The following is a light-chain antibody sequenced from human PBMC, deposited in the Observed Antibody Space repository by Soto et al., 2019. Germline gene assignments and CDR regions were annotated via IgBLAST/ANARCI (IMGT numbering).Light chain of an antibody. Sequence: QSVLTQPPSASGTPGQRVTISCSGSSSNIGSNYVYWYQQLPGTAPKLLIYRNNQRPSGVPDRFSGSKSGTSASLAISGLRYEDEADYYCAAWEDSLSGWVFGGGTKVTVL. CDR3: AAWEDSLSGWV. CDR2: RNN. CDR1: SSNIGSNY. J-gene: IGLJ3*02. V-gene: IGLV1-47*01.